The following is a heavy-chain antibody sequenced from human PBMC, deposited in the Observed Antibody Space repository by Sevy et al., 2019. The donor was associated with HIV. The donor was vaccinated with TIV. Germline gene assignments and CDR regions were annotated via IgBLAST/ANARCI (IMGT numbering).Heavy chain of an antibody. CDR2: ISSSSSTI. CDR3: ARDKRRTLGAEYYYYGMDV. V-gene: IGHV3-48*01. J-gene: IGHJ6*02. D-gene: IGHD7-27*01. CDR1: GFTFSSYS. Sequence: GGSLRLSCAASGFTFSSYSMNWVRRAPGKGLEWVSYISSSSSTIYYADSVKGRFTISRDNAKNSLYLQMNSLRAEDTAVYYCARDKRRTLGAEYYYYGMDVWGQGTTVTVSS.